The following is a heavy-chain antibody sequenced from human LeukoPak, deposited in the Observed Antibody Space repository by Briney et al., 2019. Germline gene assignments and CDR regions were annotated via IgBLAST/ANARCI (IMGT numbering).Heavy chain of an antibody. CDR3: AKGVLAAYRYNYYYMDV. CDR1: GFTFSSYA. J-gene: IGHJ6*03. V-gene: IGHV3-30*02. D-gene: IGHD6-25*01. CDR2: IRYDGSNK. Sequence: GGSLRLSCAASGFTFSSYAMHWVRQAPGKGLEWVAFIRYDGSNKYYADSVEGRFTISRDNSKNTLYLQMNSLRADDTAVYYCAKGVLAAYRYNYYYMDVWGKGTTVTISS.